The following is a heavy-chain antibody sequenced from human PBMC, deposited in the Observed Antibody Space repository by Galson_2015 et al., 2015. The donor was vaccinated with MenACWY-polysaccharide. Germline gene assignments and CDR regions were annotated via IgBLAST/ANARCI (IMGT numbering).Heavy chain of an antibody. D-gene: IGHD2-2*01. CDR3: ARPGYCSSTICTGHMDV. CDR1: GESFSNYY. CDR2: IDFRGRT. J-gene: IGHJ6*02. Sequence: SETLSLTCAVYGESFSNYYWNWIRQAPGKGLEWIEEIDFRGRTRYNPSLKSRVTISVDTSKNQFSLHVRSVTAADTAVYFCARPGYCSSTICTGHMDVWGQGTTVTVSS. V-gene: IGHV4-34*01.